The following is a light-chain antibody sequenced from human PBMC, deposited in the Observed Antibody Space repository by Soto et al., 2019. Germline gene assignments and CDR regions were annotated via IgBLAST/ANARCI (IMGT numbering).Light chain of an antibody. CDR3: QQSYSTSRT. CDR1: QSISSY. Sequence: DIQMTQSPSSLSASVGDRVTITCRASQSISSYLNWYQLKPGKAPKLLIYAASSLQSGVPSRFSGSGSGTDFTLTISSLQPEDFASYYCQQSYSTSRTFGQGTKLEIK. CDR2: AAS. V-gene: IGKV1-39*01. J-gene: IGKJ2*02.